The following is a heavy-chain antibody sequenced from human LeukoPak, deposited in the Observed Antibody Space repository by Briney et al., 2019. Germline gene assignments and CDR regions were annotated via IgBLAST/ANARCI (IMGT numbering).Heavy chain of an antibody. V-gene: IGHV4-59*01. CDR1: GGSISSYY. J-gene: IGHJ5*02. CDR3: ARVASGRGANWFDP. D-gene: IGHD3-10*01. CDR2: IYYSGST. Sequence: SETLSLTCTVSGGSISSYYWSWIRQPPGKGLEWIGYIYYSGSTNYNPSLKSRVTISVDTSKNQFSLKLSSVTAADTAVYYCARVASGRGANWFDPWGQGALVTVSS.